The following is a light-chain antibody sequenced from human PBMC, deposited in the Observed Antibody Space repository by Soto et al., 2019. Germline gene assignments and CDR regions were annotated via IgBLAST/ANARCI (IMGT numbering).Light chain of an antibody. J-gene: IGLJ2*01. CDR3: AAWDDSLNGPV. V-gene: IGLV1-44*01. CDR2: SNN. Sequence: QSVVTQPPSASGTPGQRGVISCSGSSSNIGSNTVNWYQQLPGTAPKLLIYSNNQRPSGVPDRFSGSKSGTSASLAISGLQSEDEAGYYCAAWDDSLNGPVFGGGTKLTVL. CDR1: SSNIGSNT.